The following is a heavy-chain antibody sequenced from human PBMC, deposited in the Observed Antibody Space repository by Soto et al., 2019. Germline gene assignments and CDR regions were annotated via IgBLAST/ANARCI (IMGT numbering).Heavy chain of an antibody. CDR2: INPSGGST. Sequence: ASVKVSCKASGYTFTSYCMHWVRQAPGQGLEWMGIINPSGGSTSYAQKFQGRVTMTRDTSTSTVYMELSSPRSEDTAVYYCARASSGSYSGYWGQGTLVTVSS. CDR3: ARASSGSYSGY. CDR1: GYTFTSYC. D-gene: IGHD1-26*01. V-gene: IGHV1-46*01. J-gene: IGHJ4*02.